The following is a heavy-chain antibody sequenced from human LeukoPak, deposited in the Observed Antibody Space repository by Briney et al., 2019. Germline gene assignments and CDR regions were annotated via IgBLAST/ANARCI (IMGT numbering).Heavy chain of an antibody. J-gene: IGHJ5*02. Sequence: ASVKVSCKASGYTFTSYGISWVRQAPGQALEWMGWISAYNGNTNYAQKLQCRVTMTTDTSTSTAYMELRSLRSDDTAVYYCARERSEVGGTSCYGCLDPWGQGTLATVSS. V-gene: IGHV1-18*04. D-gene: IGHD2-2*01. CDR3: ARERSEVGGTSCYGCLDP. CDR2: ISAYNGNT. CDR1: GYTFTSYG.